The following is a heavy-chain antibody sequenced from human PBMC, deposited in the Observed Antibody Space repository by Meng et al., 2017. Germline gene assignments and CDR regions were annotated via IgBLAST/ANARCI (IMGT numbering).Heavy chain of an antibody. CDR3: ARDSSSGWYHNY. CDR2: IYSGGST. D-gene: IGHD6-19*01. J-gene: IGHJ4*02. Sequence: VQLAEPGGGLVQPGGSLGLSCPASGFSVTTSYMSWVRQAPGKGLEWVSVIYSGGSTYYADSVKGRFSISRDNSKNTLYLQMNSLRAEDTAVYFCARDSSSGWYHNYWGQGTLVTVSS. V-gene: IGHV3-53*01. CDR1: GFSVTTSY.